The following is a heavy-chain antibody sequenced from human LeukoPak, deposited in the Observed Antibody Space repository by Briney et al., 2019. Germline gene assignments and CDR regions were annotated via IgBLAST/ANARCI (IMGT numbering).Heavy chain of an antibody. CDR3: AREGGQQLGSFDY. CDR1: GFTFSSYG. Sequence: PGGSLRLSCAASGFTFSSYGMHWVRQAPGQGLEWVAIIWYDGSDKYYADSVKGRFAISRDNSKNTLYLQMNSLKAEDTAVYYCAREGGQQLGSFDYWGQGTLVTVSS. J-gene: IGHJ4*02. D-gene: IGHD6-13*01. V-gene: IGHV3-33*01. CDR2: IWYDGSDK.